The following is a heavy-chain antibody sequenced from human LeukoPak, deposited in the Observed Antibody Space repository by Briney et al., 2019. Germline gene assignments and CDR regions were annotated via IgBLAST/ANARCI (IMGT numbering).Heavy chain of an antibody. V-gene: IGHV1-69*04. CDR2: IIPILGIA. J-gene: IGHJ4*02. Sequence: RRASVKVSCTASGYTFTSYGISWVRQAPGQGLEWMGRIIPILGIANYAQKFQGRVTITTDESTSTAYMELSSLRSEDTAVYYCAREGGFVVYRGQGTLVTVSS. CDR1: GYTFTSYG. D-gene: IGHD2-15*01. CDR3: AREGGFVVY.